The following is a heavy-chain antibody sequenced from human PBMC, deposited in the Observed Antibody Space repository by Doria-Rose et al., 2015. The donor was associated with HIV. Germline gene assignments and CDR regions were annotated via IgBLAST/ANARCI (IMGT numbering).Heavy chain of an antibody. CDR3: ARIKSSRWYHKYYFDF. Sequence: SGPVLVKPTETLTLTCTVSGVSLSSPGMGVSWIRQPPGKALEWLANIFSDDERSYKTSLKSRLTISRVTSKSQVVLPMTDMDPVDTATYYCARIKSSRWYHKYYFDFWGQGTLVIVSA. V-gene: IGHV2-26*01. J-gene: IGHJ4*02. CDR1: GVSLSSPGMG. D-gene: IGHD6-13*01. CDR2: IFSDDER.